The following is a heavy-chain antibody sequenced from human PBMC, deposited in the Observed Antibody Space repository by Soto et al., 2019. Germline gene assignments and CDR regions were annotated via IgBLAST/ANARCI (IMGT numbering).Heavy chain of an antibody. J-gene: IGHJ4*02. CDR1: GDTLTKFS. CDR2: LDPEDGET. V-gene: IGHV1-24*01. D-gene: IGHD3-16*01. CDR3: ATDNAWNYGRFYFEY. Sequence: ASVKVSCKVSGDTLTKFSMHWVRQVPGKGLEWVGGLDPEDGETSIAQKFQDRVTMTADTSSDTTFMELSSLRSDDTAIYYCATDNAWNYGRFYFEYWGLGTLVTVSS.